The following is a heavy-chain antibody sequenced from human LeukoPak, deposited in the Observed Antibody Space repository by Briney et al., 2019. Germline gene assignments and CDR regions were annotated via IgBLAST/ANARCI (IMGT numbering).Heavy chain of an antibody. Sequence: PGGSLRLSCAASGYIFSSYGMHWVRQAPGKGLEWVAVISYDGSNKYYADSVKGRFTISRDNSKNTLYLQMNSLRAEDTAVYYCARTLAAAGSQSVFAIYYYGMDVWGQGTTVTVSS. D-gene: IGHD6-13*01. V-gene: IGHV3-30*19. CDR2: ISYDGSNK. CDR1: GYIFSSYG. J-gene: IGHJ6*02. CDR3: ARTLAAAGSQSVFAIYYYGMDV.